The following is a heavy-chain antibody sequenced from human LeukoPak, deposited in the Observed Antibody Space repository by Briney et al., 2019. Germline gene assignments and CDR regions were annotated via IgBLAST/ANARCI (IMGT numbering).Heavy chain of an antibody. CDR1: GFTFSRYS. CDR3: ARQNSQLAFDI. CDR2: ISSSSSYI. Sequence: GGSLRLSCAASGFTFSRYSMNWVRQAPGKGLQWVSSISSSSSYINYADSVKGRFTISRDNAKNSLYLLMNSLRAEDTAVYYCARQNSQLAFDIWGQGTMVTVSS. V-gene: IGHV3-21*01. D-gene: IGHD2/OR15-2a*01. J-gene: IGHJ3*02.